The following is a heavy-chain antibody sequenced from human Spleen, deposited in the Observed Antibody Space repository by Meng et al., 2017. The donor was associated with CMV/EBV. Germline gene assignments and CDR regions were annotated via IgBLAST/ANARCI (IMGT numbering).Heavy chain of an antibody. CDR3: ARGYCSSTSCYPFDY. D-gene: IGHD2-2*01. CDR1: GGTFSSYT. V-gene: IGHV1-69*02. CDR2: IIPIPGIA. Sequence: SVKVSCKASGGTFSSYTISWVRQAPGQGLEWMGRIIPIPGIANYAQKFQGRVTITADKSTSTAYMELSSLRSEDTAVYYCARGYCSSTSCYPFDYWGQGTLVTVSS. J-gene: IGHJ4*02.